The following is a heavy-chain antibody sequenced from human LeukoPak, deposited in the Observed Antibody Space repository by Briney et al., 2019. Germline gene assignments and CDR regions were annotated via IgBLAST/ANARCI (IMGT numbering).Heavy chain of an antibody. CDR3: AREKLSSWYRSYFDY. Sequence: ASVKVSCKASGYTFTGYYMHWVRQAPGQGLEWMGWINPNSGGTNYAQKFQGRVTMTRDTSISTAYMELSRLRSDDTAVYYCAREKLSSWYRSYFDYWGQGTLVTVSS. CDR2: INPNSGGT. V-gene: IGHV1-2*02. D-gene: IGHD6-13*01. J-gene: IGHJ4*02. CDR1: GYTFTGYY.